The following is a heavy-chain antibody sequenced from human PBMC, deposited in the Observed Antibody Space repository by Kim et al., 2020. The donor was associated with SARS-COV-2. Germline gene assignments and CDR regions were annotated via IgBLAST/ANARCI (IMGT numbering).Heavy chain of an antibody. CDR3: ARVPHREDYGDMVDY. CDR1: GGSFSGYY. J-gene: IGHJ4*02. D-gene: IGHD4-17*01. Sequence: SETLSLTCAVYGGSFSGYYWSWIRQPPGKGLEWIGEINHSGSTNYNPSLKSRVTISVDTSKNQFSLKLSSVTAADTAVYYCARVPHREDYGDMVDYWGQGTLVTVSS. CDR2: INHSGST. V-gene: IGHV4-34*01.